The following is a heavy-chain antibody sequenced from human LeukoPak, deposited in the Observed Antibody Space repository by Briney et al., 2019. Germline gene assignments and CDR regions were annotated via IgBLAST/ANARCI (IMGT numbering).Heavy chain of an antibody. Sequence: SETLSLTCTVSGGSISSSSYYWGWIRQPPGKGLEWIGSIYYSGSTYYNPSLKSRVTISVDTSKNQFSLKLSSVTAADTAVYYCARAYYYEGYYMDVWGKGTTVTISS. V-gene: IGHV4-39*07. D-gene: IGHD3-22*01. CDR3: ARAYYYEGYYMDV. CDR1: GGSISSSSYY. J-gene: IGHJ6*03. CDR2: IYYSGST.